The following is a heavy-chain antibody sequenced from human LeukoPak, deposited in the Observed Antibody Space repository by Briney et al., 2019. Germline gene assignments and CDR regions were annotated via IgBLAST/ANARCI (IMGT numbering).Heavy chain of an antibody. CDR3: VRDARYCPDS. CDR2: IISDGSSA. D-gene: IGHD2-8*02. J-gene: IGHJ5*02. V-gene: IGHV3-74*01. Sequence: GGSLRLSCATSGFAFSDYWMHWGRQAPGKGLVWVSRIISDGSSASYADSVKGRFTISRDNAKNTLYLQMNSLRVEDTAVYYCVRDARYCPDSWGQGTLVTVSS. CDR1: GFAFSDYW.